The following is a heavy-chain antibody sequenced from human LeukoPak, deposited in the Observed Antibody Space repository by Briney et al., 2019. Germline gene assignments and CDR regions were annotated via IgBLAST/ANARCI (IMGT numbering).Heavy chain of an antibody. CDR3: ARGTMVRGSLVY. CDR2: ISYDGSNK. J-gene: IGHJ4*02. CDR1: GFTFSSYA. Sequence: PGGSLRLSCAASGFTFSSYAMHWVRQAPGKGLEGVAVISYDGSNKYYADSVKGRFTISRDNSKNTLYLQMNSLSAEETAVYYCARGTMVRGSLVYWGQGTLVTVSS. D-gene: IGHD3-10*01. V-gene: IGHV3-30*04.